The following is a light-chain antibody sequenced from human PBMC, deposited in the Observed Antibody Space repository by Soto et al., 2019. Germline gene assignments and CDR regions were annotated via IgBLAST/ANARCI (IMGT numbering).Light chain of an antibody. J-gene: IGLJ1*01. V-gene: IGLV2-23*01. CDR2: EGT. CDR1: SSDVGSYNL. CDR3: YSYAGENLYV. Sequence: QSVLTQPASVSASPGQSITIPCTGTSSDVGSYNLVSWFQQHPGKVPKLLIYEGTKRPSGLSDRFSGSKSGNTASLTISGLLAEDEADYYCYSYAGENLYVFGTGTKLTVL.